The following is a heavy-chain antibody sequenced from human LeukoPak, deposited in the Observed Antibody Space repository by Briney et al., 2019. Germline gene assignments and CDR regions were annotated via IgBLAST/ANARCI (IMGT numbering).Heavy chain of an antibody. CDR3: ARMVAAPTSNWFDP. V-gene: IGHV4-39*07. J-gene: IGHJ5*02. CDR1: GGSISSSSYY. CDR2: IYYSGST. D-gene: IGHD2-15*01. Sequence: PSETLSLTCTVSGGSISSSSYYWGWIRQPPGKGLEWIGSIYYSGSTYYNPSLKSRVTISVDTSKNQFSLKLSSVTAADTAVYYCARMVAAPTSNWFDPWGQGTLVTVSS.